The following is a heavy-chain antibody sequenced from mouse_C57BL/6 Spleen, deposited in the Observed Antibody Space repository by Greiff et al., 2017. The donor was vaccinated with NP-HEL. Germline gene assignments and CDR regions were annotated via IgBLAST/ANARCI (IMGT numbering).Heavy chain of an antibody. CDR3: ARYNGYYYIDY. Sequence: EVKLQESGPGLAKPSQSLSLTCSVTGYSITSDYWNWIRKFPGNKLEYMGYISYSGSTYSNPSLKSRISIIRDTSKNQYYLQLNSVTTEDTATYYCARYNGYYYIDYWGQGTTLTVSS. CDR1: GYSITSDY. J-gene: IGHJ2*01. D-gene: IGHD2-3*01. CDR2: ISYSGST. V-gene: IGHV3-8*01.